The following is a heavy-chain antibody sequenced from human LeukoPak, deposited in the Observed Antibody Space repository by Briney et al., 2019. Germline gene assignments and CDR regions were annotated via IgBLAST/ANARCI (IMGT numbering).Heavy chain of an antibody. Sequence: PSETLSLTCAVYGGSFSGYYWSWIRQPPGKGLEWIGEINHSGSTNYNPSLKSRVTISVDTSKNQFSLKLSSVTAADTAVYYCARGLWNTIAYWGQGTLVTVSS. D-gene: IGHD1-1*01. CDR1: GGSFSGYY. J-gene: IGHJ4*02. CDR3: ARGLWNTIAY. CDR2: INHSGST. V-gene: IGHV4-34*01.